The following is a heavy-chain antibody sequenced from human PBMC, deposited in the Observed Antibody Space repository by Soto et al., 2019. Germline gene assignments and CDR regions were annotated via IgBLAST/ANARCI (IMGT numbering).Heavy chain of an antibody. CDR3: AKAHVTSYSNIWPFDY. Sequence: GGSLRLSCAASGFTFSSYAMSWVRQAPGKGLEWVSAISANGGNTYYADSVKGRFTISRDNSKNTLYLQMNSLRVEDTAVYYCAKAHVTSYSNIWPFDYWGQGTLVTVSS. J-gene: IGHJ4*02. D-gene: IGHD6-13*01. CDR2: ISANGGNT. CDR1: GFTFSSYA. V-gene: IGHV3-23*01.